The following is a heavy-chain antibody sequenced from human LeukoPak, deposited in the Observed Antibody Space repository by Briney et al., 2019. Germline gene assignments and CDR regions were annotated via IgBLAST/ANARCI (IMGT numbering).Heavy chain of an antibody. D-gene: IGHD3-10*01. J-gene: IGHJ6*03. V-gene: IGHV3-30-3*01. CDR2: ISYDGSNK. CDR1: GFTFSSYA. Sequence: SGRSLRLSCAASGFTFSSYAMHWVRQAPGKGLEWVAVISYDGSNKYYADSVKGRFTISRDNSKNTLYLQMNSLRAEDTAVYYCARVKAGYYYYMDVWGKGTTVTVSS. CDR3: ARVKAGYYYYMDV.